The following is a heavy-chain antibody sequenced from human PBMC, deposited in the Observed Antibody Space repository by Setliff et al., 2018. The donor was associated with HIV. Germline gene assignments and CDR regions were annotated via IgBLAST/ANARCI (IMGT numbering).Heavy chain of an antibody. CDR3: ARRVSYASSGYPLGY. CDR2: ISGYNGNT. D-gene: IGHD3-22*01. Sequence: ASVKVSCKASGYTFSRYGISWVRQAPGQGLEWMGWISGYNGNTKYVQKFQGRVTMTTDTSTSTVYMELRSLRSDDTAVYYCARRVSYASSGYPLGYWGQGTQVTVSS. J-gene: IGHJ4*02. CDR1: GYTFSRYG. V-gene: IGHV1-18*01.